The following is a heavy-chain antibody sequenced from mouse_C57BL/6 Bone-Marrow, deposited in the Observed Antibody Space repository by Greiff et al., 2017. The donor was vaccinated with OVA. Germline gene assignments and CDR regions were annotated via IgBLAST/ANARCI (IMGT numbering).Heavy chain of an antibody. CDR3: TRLLDAMDY. CDR1: GFTFSSYA. D-gene: IGHD2-1*01. V-gene: IGHV5-9-1*02. J-gene: IGHJ4*01. Sequence: EVQGVESGAGLVKPGGSLKLSCAASGFTFSSYAMSWVRQTPEKRLEWVAYIGSGGDYIYYADTVKGRFTISRDNARNTLYLQMSSLKSEDTAMYYCTRLLDAMDYWGQGTSVTVSS. CDR2: IGSGGDYI.